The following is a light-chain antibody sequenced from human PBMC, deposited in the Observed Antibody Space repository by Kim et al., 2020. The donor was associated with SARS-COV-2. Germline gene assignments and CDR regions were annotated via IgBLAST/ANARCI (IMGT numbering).Light chain of an antibody. J-gene: IGKJ1*01. V-gene: IGKV1-39*01. CDR3: QQTYTTPPRT. Sequence: DIQMTQSPSSLSASVGDRVTITCRASQSISRYLNWYRQKPGKDPDLLIYAASSLQSGVPSRFSGSGSETEFTLTISSLQPEDFATYYCQQTYTTPPRTFGQGTKVDIK. CDR2: AAS. CDR1: QSISRY.